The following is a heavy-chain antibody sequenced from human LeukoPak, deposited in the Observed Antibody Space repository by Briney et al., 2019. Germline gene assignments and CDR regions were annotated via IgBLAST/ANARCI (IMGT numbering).Heavy chain of an antibody. CDR3: ARARFLEWLLPFGY. D-gene: IGHD3-3*01. Sequence: GRSLRLSCAASGFTFSSYAMHWVRQAPGKGLEWVAVISYDGSNKYYADSVKGRFTISRDNSKNTLYLQMNSLRAEDTAVYYCARARFLEWLLPFGYWGQGTLVTVSS. CDR2: ISYDGSNK. CDR1: GFTFSSYA. J-gene: IGHJ4*02. V-gene: IGHV3-30-3*01.